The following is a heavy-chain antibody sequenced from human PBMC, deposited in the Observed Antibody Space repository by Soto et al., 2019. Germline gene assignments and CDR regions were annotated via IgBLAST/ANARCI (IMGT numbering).Heavy chain of an antibody. CDR2: INAGNGNT. J-gene: IGHJ5*02. Sequence: GQRIEWMGWINAGNGNTKYSQKFQGRVTITRDTSASTAYMELSSLRSEDTAVYYCARGLACSGGSCYFGGNCFDPLRQGTLVPVSS. D-gene: IGHD2-15*01. CDR3: ARGLACSGGSCYFGGNCFDP. V-gene: IGHV1-3*01.